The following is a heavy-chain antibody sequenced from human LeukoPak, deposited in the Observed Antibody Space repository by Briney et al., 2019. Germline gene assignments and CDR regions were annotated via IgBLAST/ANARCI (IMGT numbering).Heavy chain of an antibody. CDR3: AKAIAVAGTGFDY. V-gene: IGHV3-30*18. CDR1: GFTFSSYG. CDR2: ISYDGSNK. D-gene: IGHD6-19*01. J-gene: IGHJ4*02. Sequence: GGSLRLSCAASGFTFSSYGMHWVRQAPGKGLEWVAVISYDGSNKYYADSVKGRFTISRDNSKNTVYLQMNSLRAEDTAVYYYAKAIAVAGTGFDYWGQGTLVTVSP.